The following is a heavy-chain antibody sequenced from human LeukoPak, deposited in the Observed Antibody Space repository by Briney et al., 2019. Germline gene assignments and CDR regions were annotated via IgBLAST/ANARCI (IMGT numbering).Heavy chain of an antibody. Sequence: SETLSLTCTVSGGSIRSSYYYWGWIRQPPGKGLEWIGSIYDSGSTYYNPSLKSRVTISVDTSKNQFSLKLNSVTAADTAVYYCARGIRFLEWLLPNNWFDPWGQGTLVTVSS. J-gene: IGHJ5*02. D-gene: IGHD3-3*01. CDR1: GGSIRSSYYY. CDR2: IYDSGST. CDR3: ARGIRFLEWLLPNNWFDP. V-gene: IGHV4-39*01.